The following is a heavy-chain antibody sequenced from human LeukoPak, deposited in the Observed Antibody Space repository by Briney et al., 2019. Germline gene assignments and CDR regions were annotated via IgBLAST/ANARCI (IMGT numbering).Heavy chain of an antibody. V-gene: IGHV3-7*01. CDR1: GFTFSSYW. CDR3: AAAAGKPPNYYYYMDV. D-gene: IGHD6-13*01. J-gene: IGHJ6*03. Sequence: GGSLRLSCTVSGFTFSSYWMSWVRQAPGKGLEWVANIQKDGSDKHYVDSVRGRFTISRDNAKNSLYLQMNSLRADDTAVYYCAAAAGKPPNYYYYMDVWGKGTTVTVSS. CDR2: IQKDGSDK.